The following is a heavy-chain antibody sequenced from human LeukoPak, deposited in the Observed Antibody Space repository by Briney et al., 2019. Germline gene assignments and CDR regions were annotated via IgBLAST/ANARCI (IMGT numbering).Heavy chain of an antibody. Sequence: SETLSLTCAVSGDSISSSNWWSWVRQPPGKGLEWIGEIYHSGSTNYNPSLKSRVTISVDTSKNQFSLKLSSVTAADTAVYYCAREDGSGGPPLWGQGTLVTVSS. CDR3: AREDGSGGPPL. J-gene: IGHJ4*02. D-gene: IGHD2-15*01. CDR1: GDSISSSNW. CDR2: IYHSGST. V-gene: IGHV4-4*02.